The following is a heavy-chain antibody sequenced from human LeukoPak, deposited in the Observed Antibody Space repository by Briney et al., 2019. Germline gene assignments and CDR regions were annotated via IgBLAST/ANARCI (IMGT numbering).Heavy chain of an antibody. J-gene: IGHJ4*02. V-gene: IGHV3-23*01. CDR2: INAIGETT. D-gene: IGHD6-13*01. CDR1: GFIINTYA. Sequence: GGFLRLSCAASGFIINTYAMTWVRQAPGRGLEWVSGINAIGETTYYADSVKGRFTISRDNSKNTLYLQMNSLRAEDTAVYCCAKDLGGSSWYFDYWGQGTLVTVSS. CDR3: AKDLGGSSWYFDY.